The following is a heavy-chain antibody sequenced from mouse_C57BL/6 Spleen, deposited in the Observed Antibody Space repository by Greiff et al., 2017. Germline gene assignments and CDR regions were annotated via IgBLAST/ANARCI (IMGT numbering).Heavy chain of an antibody. V-gene: IGHV1-4*01. Sequence: VQLQQSGAELVRPGASVKMSCKASGYTFTSYTMHWVKQRPGQGLEWIGYINPSSGYTKYNQKFKDKATLTADKSSSTAYMQLSSLTSEDSADYYCARGGDYDRLDYWGKGTTRTVAS. CDR3: ARGGDYDRLDY. J-gene: IGHJ2*01. D-gene: IGHD2-4*01. CDR1: GYTFTSYT. CDR2: INPSSGYT.